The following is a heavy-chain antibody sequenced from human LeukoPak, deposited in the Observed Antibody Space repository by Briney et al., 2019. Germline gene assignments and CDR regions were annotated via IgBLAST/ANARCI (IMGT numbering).Heavy chain of an antibody. V-gene: IGHV3-30-3*01. CDR2: ISYDGSNK. D-gene: IGHD5-18*01. CDR1: GFTFSSYA. Sequence: PGGSLRLSCAASGFTFSSYAMHWVRQAPGKGLEWVAVISYDGSNKCYADSVKGRFTISRDNSKNTLYLQMNSLRAEDTAVYYCARGTVDTALFDYWGQGTLVTVSS. CDR3: ARGTVDTALFDY. J-gene: IGHJ4*02.